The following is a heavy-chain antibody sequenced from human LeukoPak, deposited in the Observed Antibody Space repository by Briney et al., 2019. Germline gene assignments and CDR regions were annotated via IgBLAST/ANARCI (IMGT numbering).Heavy chain of an antibody. CDR1: GGSISSYY. Sequence: SETLSLTCTVSGGSISSYYWSWIRQPPGKGLEWIGYIYYSGSTNYNPSLKSRVTISVATSKNQFSLKLSSVTAADTAVYYCARDRPTLWFGEGNWFDPWGQGTLVTVSS. CDR2: IYYSGST. CDR3: ARDRPTLWFGEGNWFDP. D-gene: IGHD3-10*01. J-gene: IGHJ5*02. V-gene: IGHV4-59*01.